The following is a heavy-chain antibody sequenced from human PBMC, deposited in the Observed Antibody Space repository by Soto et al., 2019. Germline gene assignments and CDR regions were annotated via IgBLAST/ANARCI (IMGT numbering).Heavy chain of an antibody. D-gene: IGHD3-16*01. CDR1: GYTFTSYG. Sequence: AGVKVSCMATGYTFTSYGISGVRQAPGQGIEWMGWISAYNGNTNYAQKLQGRVTMTTDTSTSTAYMELRSLRSDDTAVYYCARDRGLGGMDVWGQGTTVTVSS. CDR2: ISAYNGNT. J-gene: IGHJ6*02. CDR3: ARDRGLGGMDV. V-gene: IGHV1-18*01.